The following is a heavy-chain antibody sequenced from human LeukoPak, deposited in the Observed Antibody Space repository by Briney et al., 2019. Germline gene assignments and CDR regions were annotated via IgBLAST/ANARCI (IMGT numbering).Heavy chain of an antibody. V-gene: IGHV3-43*02. Sequence: PGGSLRLSCGASGFTFDDYAMHWVRQAPGKGLEWVTLISGDGDSTYYADSVKGRFTISRDNSKNSLYLQINSLRTEDTALYYCVKVVSYYSYYTMDVWGQGTTVTVSS. J-gene: IGHJ6*02. CDR3: VKVVSYYSYYTMDV. D-gene: IGHD2-8*01. CDR1: GFTFDDYA. CDR2: ISGDGDST.